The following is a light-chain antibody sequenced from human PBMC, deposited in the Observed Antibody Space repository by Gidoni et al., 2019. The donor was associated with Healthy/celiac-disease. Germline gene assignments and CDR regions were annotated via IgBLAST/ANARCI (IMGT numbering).Light chain of an antibody. CDR2: DVS. CDR1: SSDVGGYNY. Sequence: QSALTQPRSVSGSPGQSVTISCTGPSSDVGGYNYVSWYQQHHGKAPNLMIYDVSKRPSGVPDRFSGSKSGNTASLTISGHQAEDEADYYCCSYAGSYTWVFGGGTKLTVL. V-gene: IGLV2-11*01. CDR3: CSYAGSYTWV. J-gene: IGLJ3*02.